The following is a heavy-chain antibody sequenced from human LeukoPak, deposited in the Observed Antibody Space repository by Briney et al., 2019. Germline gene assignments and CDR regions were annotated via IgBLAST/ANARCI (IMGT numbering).Heavy chain of an antibody. CDR1: GGSFSGYY. CDR2: INHSGST. V-gene: IGHV4-34*01. D-gene: IGHD3-10*01. CDR3: ARESMVRGVSSAFDI. Sequence: SETLSLTCAVYGGSFSGYYWSWIRQPPGKGLEWIGEINHSGSTNYNPSLKSRVTISVDTSKNQFSLKLSSVTAADTAVYYCARESMVRGVSSAFDIWGQGTMVTVSS. J-gene: IGHJ3*02.